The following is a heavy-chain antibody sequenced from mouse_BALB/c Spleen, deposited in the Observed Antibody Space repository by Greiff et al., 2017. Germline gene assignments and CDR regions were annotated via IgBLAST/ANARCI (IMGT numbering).Heavy chain of an antibody. CDR3: ARAGTTATWSY. CDR1: GFTFSSYT. Sequence: EVHLVESGGGLVQPGGSLKLSCAASGFTFSSYTMSWVRQTPEKRLEWVASISSGGSTYYPDSVKGRFTISRDNARNILYLQMSSLRSEDTAMYYCARAGTTATWSYWGQGTTLTVSS. V-gene: IGHV5-6-5*01. J-gene: IGHJ2*01. D-gene: IGHD1-2*01. CDR2: ISSGGST.